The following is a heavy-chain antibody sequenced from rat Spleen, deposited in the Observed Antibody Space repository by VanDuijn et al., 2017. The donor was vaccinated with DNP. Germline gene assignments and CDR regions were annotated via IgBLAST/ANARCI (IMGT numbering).Heavy chain of an antibody. D-gene: IGHD1-11*01. J-gene: IGHJ4*01. CDR2: ISTSGGST. Sequence: EVQLVESGGGLVQPGRSLKLSCAASGFTFSNYDMAWVRQAPTKGLEWVASISTSGGSTYYRDSVKGRFTISRDSAKSTLYLQMNSLRSEDTATYYCTRINYGGYPSYVMDAWGQGTSVTVSS. V-gene: IGHV5S23*01. CDR1: GFTFSNYD. CDR3: TRINYGGYPSYVMDA.